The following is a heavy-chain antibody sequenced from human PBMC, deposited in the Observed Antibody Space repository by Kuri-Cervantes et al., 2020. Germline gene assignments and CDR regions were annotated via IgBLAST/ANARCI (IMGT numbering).Heavy chain of an antibody. CDR3: ARLGTITRLFDP. CDR1: GGSISSYY. CDR2: IYYSGST. V-gene: IGHV4-59*13. D-gene: IGHD1-26*01. Sequence: SETLSLTCTVSGGSISSYYWSWIRQPPGKGLEWIGYIYYSGSTNYNPPLKSRVTISVDTSKNQFSLKLSSVVAADTAVYYWARLGTITRLFDPWGQGILVTVSS. J-gene: IGHJ5*02.